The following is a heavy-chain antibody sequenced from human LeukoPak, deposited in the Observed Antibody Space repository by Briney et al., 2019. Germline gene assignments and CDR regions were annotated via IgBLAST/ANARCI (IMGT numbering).Heavy chain of an antibody. CDR3: TRGGSSWYWLDY. Sequence: GSLRLSCTASGFTFGDYAMSWVRQAPGKGLEWVGFIRSKAYGGTTEYAASVKGRFTISRDDSKSIAYLQMNSLKTEDTAVYYCTRGGSSWYWLDYWGQGTLVTVSS. CDR2: IRSKAYGGTT. CDR1: GFTFGDYA. J-gene: IGHJ4*02. D-gene: IGHD6-13*01. V-gene: IGHV3-49*04.